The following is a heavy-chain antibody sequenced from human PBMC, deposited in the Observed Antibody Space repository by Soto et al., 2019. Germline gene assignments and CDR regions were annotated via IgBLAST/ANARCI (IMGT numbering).Heavy chain of an antibody. CDR3: SSFYYGSGSYYNEARFDY. Sequence: ASVKVSCKASGYTFTSYAMHWVRQAPGQRLEWMGWINAGNGNTKYSQKFQGRVTITRDTSASTAYMELSSLRSEDTAVYYCSSFYYGSGSYYNEARFDYWGQGTLVTVSS. J-gene: IGHJ4*02. CDR1: GYTFTSYA. CDR2: INAGNGNT. D-gene: IGHD3-10*01. V-gene: IGHV1-3*01.